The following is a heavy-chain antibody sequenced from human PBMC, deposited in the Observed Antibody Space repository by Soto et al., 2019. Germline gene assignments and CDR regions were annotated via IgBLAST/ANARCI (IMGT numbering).Heavy chain of an antibody. V-gene: IGHV3-30*18. CDR1: GFTFSSYG. J-gene: IGHJ6*02. CDR2: ISYDGSNK. D-gene: IGHD6-19*01. CDR3: AKEYSSGGYLSLYYYYGMDV. Sequence: QVQLVESGGGVVQPGRSLRLSCAASGFTFSSYGMHWVRQAPGKGLEWVAVISYDGSNKYYADSVKGRFTISRDNSKNTLYLQMNSLRAEDTAVYYCAKEYSSGGYLSLYYYYGMDVWGQGTTVTVSS.